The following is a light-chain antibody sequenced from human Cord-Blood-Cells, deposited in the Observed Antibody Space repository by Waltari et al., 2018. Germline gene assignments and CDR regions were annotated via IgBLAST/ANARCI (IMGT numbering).Light chain of an antibody. J-gene: IGKJ3*01. CDR1: QSVSSN. CDR3: QQYNNWPPLFT. V-gene: IGKV3-15*01. CDR2: GAS. Sequence: EIVMTQSPATLSVSPGERATLSCRASQSVSSNLAWYQQNPGQAPRLLIYGASTRATGIPARFSGSGSGTEFTLTISSLQSEDFVVYYCQQYNNWPPLFTFGPGTKVDIK.